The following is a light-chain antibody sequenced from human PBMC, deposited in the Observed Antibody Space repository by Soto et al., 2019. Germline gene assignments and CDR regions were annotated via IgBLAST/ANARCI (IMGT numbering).Light chain of an antibody. J-gene: IGLJ1*01. CDR2: DVT. Sequence: QSVLTQPASVSGSPGQSITISCTGTSSDVGGYNFVTWYQQYPGKAPKLVIHDVTRRPSGVSNRFSGSKSGTTASLTISGLQAEDEADYYCCSYTSSTSYVFGTGTKVTXL. CDR1: SSDVGGYNF. V-gene: IGLV2-14*01. CDR3: CSYTSSTSYV.